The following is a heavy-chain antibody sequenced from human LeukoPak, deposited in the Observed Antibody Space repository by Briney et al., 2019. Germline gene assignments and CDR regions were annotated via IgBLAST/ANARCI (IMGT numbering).Heavy chain of an antibody. D-gene: IGHD3-3*01. CDR1: GYTFTSYY. J-gene: IGHJ5*02. V-gene: IGHV1-46*01. CDR3: ARGSLYYDFWIRGFDP. CDR2: INPSGGST. Sequence: ASVKVSCKASGYTFTSYYMHWVRQAPGQGLEWMGIINPSGGSTSYAQKFQGRVTMTRDMSTSTVYMELSSLRSEDTAVYYCARGSLYYDFWIRGFDPWGQGTLVTVSS.